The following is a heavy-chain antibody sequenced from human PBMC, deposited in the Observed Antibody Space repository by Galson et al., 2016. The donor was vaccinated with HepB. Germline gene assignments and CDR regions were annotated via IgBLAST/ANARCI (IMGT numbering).Heavy chain of an antibody. CDR3: AGYRATAYATGWYVWGY. V-gene: IGHV4-39*01. Sequence: SETLSLTCTVSGASITGSQNYWGWIRQPPGKGLEWIASINYSGNTYYNPSFKSRGTISADTSKSQVSLRLNSVTAADTAVYYCAGYRATAYATGWYVWGYWGQGTLLAVSS. CDR1: GASITGSQNY. CDR2: INYSGNT. D-gene: IGHD6-19*01. J-gene: IGHJ4*02.